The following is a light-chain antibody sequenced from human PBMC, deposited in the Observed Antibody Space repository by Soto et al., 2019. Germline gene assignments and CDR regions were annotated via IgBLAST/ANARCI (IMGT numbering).Light chain of an antibody. CDR1: GNDVGSYNY. J-gene: IGLJ1*01. Sequence: QSALTQPRSVSGSPGQSITISCTGTGNDVGSYNYVSWYQQHPGRPPKLMIYDVGKWPSGVPDRFSGSKSGNTASLTISAVHAEDEADYFCCSSAGGYNYLFGTGTKVTVL. CDR2: DVG. V-gene: IGLV2-11*01. CDR3: CSSAGGYNYL.